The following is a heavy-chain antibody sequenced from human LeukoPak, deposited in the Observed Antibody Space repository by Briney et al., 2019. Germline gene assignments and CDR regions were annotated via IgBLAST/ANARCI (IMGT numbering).Heavy chain of an antibody. J-gene: IGHJ4*02. CDR3: AREIGPRQLHLWGSAFDY. Sequence: ALVKVSCKASGYTFTNYYMHWVRQAPGQGLEWMGIINPSGGGTSYAQKFQGRLTMTRDTSTTTVYMELSSLRSEDTAMYYCAREIGPRQLHLWGSAFDYWGQGTLVTVSS. V-gene: IGHV1-46*01. CDR1: GYTFTNYY. D-gene: IGHD5-18*01. CDR2: INPSGGGT.